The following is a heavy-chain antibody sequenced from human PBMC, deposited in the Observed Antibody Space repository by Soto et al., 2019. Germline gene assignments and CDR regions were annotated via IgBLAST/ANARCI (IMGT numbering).Heavy chain of an antibody. V-gene: IGHV3-9*01. Sequence: LRLSCAASGFTFDDYAMHWVRQAPGKGLEWVSGISWNSGSIGYADSVKGRFTISRDNAKNSLYLQMNSLRAEDTALYYCAKDRGYSYGYGSYFDYWGQGTLVTVSS. D-gene: IGHD5-18*01. CDR3: AKDRGYSYGYGSYFDY. J-gene: IGHJ4*02. CDR2: ISWNSGSI. CDR1: GFTFDDYA.